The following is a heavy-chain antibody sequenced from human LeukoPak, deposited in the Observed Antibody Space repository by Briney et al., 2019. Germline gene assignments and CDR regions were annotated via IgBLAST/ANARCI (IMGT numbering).Heavy chain of an antibody. J-gene: IGHJ3*01. CDR1: GGFISSYY. D-gene: IGHD6-19*01. CDR3: ARVDSSGWDLHF. Sequence: SETLSLTCTVSGGFISSYYWSWIRQPPGKGLEWIGYIYYSGSTNYNPSLKSRVTISVDTSKNQFSLKLSSVTAADTAVYYCARVDSSGWDLHFWGQGTLVTVSS. CDR2: IYYSGST. V-gene: IGHV4-59*01.